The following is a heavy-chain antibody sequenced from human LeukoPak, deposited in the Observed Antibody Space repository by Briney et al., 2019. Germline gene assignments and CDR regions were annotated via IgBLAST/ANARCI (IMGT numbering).Heavy chain of an antibody. CDR1: GFTFNRLY. J-gene: IGHJ4*02. CDR2: ISYDGSNK. CDR3: AKAIYCINGVCSDY. Sequence: GGSLRLSCSASGFTFNRLYLHWVRQAPGKGLEWVAVISYDGSNKYYADSVKGRFTISRDNSKNTLYLQMNSLRAEDTAVYYCAKAIYCINGVCSDYWGQGTLVTVSS. D-gene: IGHD2-8*01. V-gene: IGHV3-30*18.